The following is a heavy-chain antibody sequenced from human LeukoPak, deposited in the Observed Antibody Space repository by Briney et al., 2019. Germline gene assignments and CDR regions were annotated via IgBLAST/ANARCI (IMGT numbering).Heavy chain of an antibody. CDR2: ISGSGGST. Sequence: PGGSLRLSCAASGFTFSNAWMSWVRQAPGKGLEWVSAISGSGGSTYYADSVKGRFTISRDNSKNTLSLQMNSLRVEDTAVYYCARDLAWGAFDYWGQGTLVTVSS. V-gene: IGHV3-23*01. J-gene: IGHJ4*02. CDR1: GFTFSNAW. D-gene: IGHD7-27*01. CDR3: ARDLAWGAFDY.